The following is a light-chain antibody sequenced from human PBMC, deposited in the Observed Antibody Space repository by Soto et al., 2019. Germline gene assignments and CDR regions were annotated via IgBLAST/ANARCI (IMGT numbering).Light chain of an antibody. Sequence: EIVLTQSPGTLSLSPGERATLSCRASQSVSSSYLAWYQQKPGQAPRLLIYGASSRATGIPDRFSGSGSGTDFTLTISRLEPEDFALYFCQQYGNSPFTFGQGTKLDIK. CDR2: GAS. CDR3: QQYGNSPFT. J-gene: IGKJ2*01. V-gene: IGKV3-20*01. CDR1: QSVSSSY.